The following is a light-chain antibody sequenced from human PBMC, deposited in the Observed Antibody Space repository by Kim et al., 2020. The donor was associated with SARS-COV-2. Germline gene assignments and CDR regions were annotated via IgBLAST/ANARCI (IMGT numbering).Light chain of an antibody. J-gene: IGLJ2*01. Sequence: QRVTISCFGSTSNIGNNYVSWYQQLPGTAPKLLIYDNNKRPPGIPDRFSGSKSGTSATLGITGLQTGDEADYYCGTWDDSLTPGGVFGGGTQLTVL. V-gene: IGLV1-51*01. CDR1: TSNIGNNY. CDR2: DNN. CDR3: GTWDDSLTPGGV.